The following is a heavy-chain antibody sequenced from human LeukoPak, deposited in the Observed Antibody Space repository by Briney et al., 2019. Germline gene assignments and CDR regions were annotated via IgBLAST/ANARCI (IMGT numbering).Heavy chain of an antibody. J-gene: IGHJ6*02. D-gene: IGHD2-2*01. Sequence: SQTLSLTCTVSGGSISSGGYYWSWIRQHPGKGLEWIGYIYYSGSTNYNPSLKSRVTISVDTSKNQFSLKLSSVTAADTAVYYCARDGGVVPAALYYYYGMDVWGQGTTVTVSS. V-gene: IGHV4-31*03. CDR3: ARDGGVVPAALYYYYGMDV. CDR2: IYYSGST. CDR1: GGSISSGGYY.